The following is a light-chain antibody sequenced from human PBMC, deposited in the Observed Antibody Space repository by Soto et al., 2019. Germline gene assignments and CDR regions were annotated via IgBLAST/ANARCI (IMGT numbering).Light chain of an antibody. Sequence: QSALTQPASVSGSPGQSITISCTGTSSDVGTYNYVSWYQQHPGEAPKLIIYDVSNRPSGVSIRFSGSKSGNTASLTISGLQAEDEADYYCSSYTSSKSRIFGGGTKLTVL. J-gene: IGLJ2*01. CDR1: SSDVGTYNY. CDR3: SSYTSSKSRI. CDR2: DVS. V-gene: IGLV2-14*01.